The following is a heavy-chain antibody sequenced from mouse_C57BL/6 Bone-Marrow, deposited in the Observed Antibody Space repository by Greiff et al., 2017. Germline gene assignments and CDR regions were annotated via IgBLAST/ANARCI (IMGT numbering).Heavy chain of an antibody. Sequence: QVQLQQSGAELVKPGASVKLSCKASGYTFTEYPIHWVKQRSGQGLEWIGWFYPGSGSIKYNENFKDKATLTADKSYSTVYMELSSLTSEDSAVYFCARHPQRWYCWYFDVWGTWTTVTVSS. CDR2: FYPGSGSI. CDR3: ARHPQRWYCWYFDV. V-gene: IGHV1-62-2*01. J-gene: IGHJ1*03. CDR1: GYTFTEYP. D-gene: IGHD1-1*02.